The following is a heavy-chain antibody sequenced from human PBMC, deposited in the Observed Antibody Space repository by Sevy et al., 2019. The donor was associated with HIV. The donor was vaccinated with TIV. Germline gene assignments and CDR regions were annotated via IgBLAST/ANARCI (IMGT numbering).Heavy chain of an antibody. D-gene: IGHD3-16*01. CDR1: GDSISSGGYY. Sequence: SETLSLTCTVSGDSISSGGYYWSWIRQHPGKGLEWIGYIYYSGITYYNPSLKSRVTISVDTSKNQFSLKLSSVTAADTAVYYCARDRGGPPDYWGQGTLVTVSS. CDR2: IYYSGIT. V-gene: IGHV4-31*03. J-gene: IGHJ4*02. CDR3: ARDRGGPPDY.